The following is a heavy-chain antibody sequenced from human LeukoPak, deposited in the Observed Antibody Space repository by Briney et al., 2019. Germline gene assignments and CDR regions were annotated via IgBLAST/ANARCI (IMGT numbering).Heavy chain of an antibody. CDR1: GGSISSYY. J-gene: IGHJ3*02. CDR3: ARTYSEHAFDI. Sequence: SETLSLTCTVSGGSISSYYWSWIRQPPGKGLEWIGYIYYSGSTNHNPSLKSRVTISVDTSKNQFSLKLSSVTAADTAVYYCARTYSEHAFDIWGQGTMVTVSS. D-gene: IGHD3-3*01. V-gene: IGHV4-59*08. CDR2: IYYSGST.